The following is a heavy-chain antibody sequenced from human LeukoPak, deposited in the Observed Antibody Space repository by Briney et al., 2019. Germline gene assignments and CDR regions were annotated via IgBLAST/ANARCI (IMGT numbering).Heavy chain of an antibody. CDR1: GDSVSSNSAA. CDR2: TYYRSKWYN. Sequence: SQTLSLTCAISGDSVSSNSAAWNWIRQSPSRGLEWLGRTYYRSKWYNDYAVSVKSRITINPDTSKNQFSLKLTSVTAADTAVYYCARVSEKWEHYFDYWGQGTLVTVSS. J-gene: IGHJ4*02. V-gene: IGHV6-1*01. CDR3: ARVSEKWEHYFDY. D-gene: IGHD1-26*01.